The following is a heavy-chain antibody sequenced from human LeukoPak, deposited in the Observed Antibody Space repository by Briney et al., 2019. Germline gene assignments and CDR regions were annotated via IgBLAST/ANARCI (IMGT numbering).Heavy chain of an antibody. V-gene: IGHV4-34*01. D-gene: IGHD1-7*01. J-gene: IGHJ4*02. CDR1: GGSFSNYY. CDR3: ARDGPVTGTYYFDY. CDR2: INHSGST. Sequence: SETLSLTCAVYGGSFSNYYWSWIRQPPGKGLEWIGEINHSGSTSYNPSLKSRVTMSVDTSKNQFSLKLSSVTAADTAVYYCARDGPVTGTYYFDYWGQGTLVTVSS.